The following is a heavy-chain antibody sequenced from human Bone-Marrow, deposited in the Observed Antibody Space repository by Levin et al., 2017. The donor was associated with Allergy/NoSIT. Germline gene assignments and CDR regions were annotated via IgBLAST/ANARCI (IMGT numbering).Heavy chain of an antibody. CDR3: ATPDGDKDY. Sequence: HAGGSLRLSCAASGFAFSGYTLHWVRQAPGKRLEWLAVMKYDGSDQYYADSVKGRFTISRDNFNNMLYLQMNSLRGEDTALYYCATPDGDKDYWGQGTLVTVSS. V-gene: IGHV3-30-3*01. CDR2: MKYDGSDQ. J-gene: IGHJ4*02. CDR1: GFAFSGYT.